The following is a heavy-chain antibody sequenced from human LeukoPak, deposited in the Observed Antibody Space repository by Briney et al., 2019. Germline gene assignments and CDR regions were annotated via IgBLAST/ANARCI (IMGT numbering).Heavy chain of an antibody. V-gene: IGHV3-21*01. D-gene: IGHD3-3*01. J-gene: IGHJ4*02. Sequence: GGSLRLSCAASGFTFSSYSMNWVRQAPGKGLEWVSSISSSSSYIYYADSVKGRFTISRDNAKNSLYLQMNSLRAEDTAVYYCARASYDFWSGYAFYYFDYWGQGTLVTVSS. CDR3: ARASYDFWSGYAFYYFDY. CDR1: GFTFSSYS. CDR2: ISSSSSYI.